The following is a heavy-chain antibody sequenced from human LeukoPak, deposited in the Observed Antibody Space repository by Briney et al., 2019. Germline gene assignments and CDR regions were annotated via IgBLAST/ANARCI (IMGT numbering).Heavy chain of an antibody. CDR1: GYTFTSYG. CDR2: ISAYNGNT. D-gene: IGHD6-19*01. V-gene: IGHV1-18*01. J-gene: IGHJ4*02. Sequence: ASVKVSCKASGYTFTSYGISWVRQAPGQGLEWMGWISAYNGNTNYAQKLQGRVTMTTDTSTSTAYMELRSLRSDDTAVYYCARRYSSGWYGTYFDYWSQGTLVTVSS. CDR3: ARRYSSGWYGTYFDY.